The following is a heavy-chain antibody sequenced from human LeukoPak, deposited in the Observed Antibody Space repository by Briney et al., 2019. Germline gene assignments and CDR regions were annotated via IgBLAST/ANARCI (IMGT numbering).Heavy chain of an antibody. Sequence: GGSLRLSCAASGFTFSNYALTWVRQAPGKGLEWVSAISGSSGSTYYADSVKGRFTISRDNSKNTLYLQMNSLRAEDTAVYYCAKGNNWNDYWGQGTLVTVSS. CDR1: GFTFSNYA. CDR3: AKGNNWNDY. CDR2: ISGSSGST. D-gene: IGHD1-1*01. J-gene: IGHJ4*02. V-gene: IGHV3-23*01.